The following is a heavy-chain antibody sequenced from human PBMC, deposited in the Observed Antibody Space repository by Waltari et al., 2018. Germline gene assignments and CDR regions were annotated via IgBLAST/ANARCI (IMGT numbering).Heavy chain of an antibody. CDR3: ARVAYEYSSSPFDY. CDR2: IYTSGST. Sequence: QVQLQESGPGLVTPSETLSLTCTVSGGSISSYYWSWIRQPAGKGLEWIGRIYTSGSTNYNPSLKSRVTMSVDTSKNQFSLKLSSVTAADTAVYYCARVAYEYSSSPFDYWGQGTLVTVSS. J-gene: IGHJ4*02. V-gene: IGHV4-4*07. CDR1: GGSISSYY. D-gene: IGHD6-6*01.